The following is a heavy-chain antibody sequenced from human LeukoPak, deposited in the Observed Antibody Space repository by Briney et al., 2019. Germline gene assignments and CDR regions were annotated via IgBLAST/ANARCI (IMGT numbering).Heavy chain of an antibody. Sequence: VGSLRLSCSASGFTFSNYAMHWVRQAPGKGLEYVSGISSKGGSTYHADPVNGRFTISRDNSKNTLYIQMNSLRAEDTAVYYCVKGPCSGGSCYLEYWGQGTLVTVSS. CDR3: VKGPCSGGSCYLEY. D-gene: IGHD2-15*01. J-gene: IGHJ4*02. CDR1: GFTFSNYA. V-gene: IGHV3-64*05. CDR2: ISSKGGST.